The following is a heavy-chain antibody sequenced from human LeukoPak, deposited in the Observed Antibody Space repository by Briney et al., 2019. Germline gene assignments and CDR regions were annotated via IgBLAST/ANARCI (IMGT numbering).Heavy chain of an antibody. CDR3: ARHPGSGYALNWFDP. CDR1: GGSFSGYY. Sequence: PSETLSLTCAVYGGSFSGYYWSWIRQPPGKGLEWIGEINHSGSTNYNPSLKSRVTISVDTSKNQFSLQLTSVTPEDTAVYYCARHPGSGYALNWFDPWGQGTLVTVSS. D-gene: IGHD5-12*01. CDR2: INHSGST. J-gene: IGHJ5*02. V-gene: IGHV4-34*01.